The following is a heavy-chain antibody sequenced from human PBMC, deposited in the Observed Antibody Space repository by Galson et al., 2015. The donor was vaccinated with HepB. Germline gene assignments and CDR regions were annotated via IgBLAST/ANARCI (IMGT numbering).Heavy chain of an antibody. Sequence: QSGAEVKKPGESLRISCKGSGYSFTSYWISWVRQMPGKGLEWMGRIDPSDSYTNYSPSFQGHVTISADKSISTAYLQWSSLKASDTAMYYCARHASYGDYASYWYFDLWGRGTLVTVSS. CDR2: IDPSDSYT. J-gene: IGHJ2*01. V-gene: IGHV5-10-1*01. D-gene: IGHD4-17*01. CDR1: GYSFTSYW. CDR3: ARHASYGDYASYWYFDL.